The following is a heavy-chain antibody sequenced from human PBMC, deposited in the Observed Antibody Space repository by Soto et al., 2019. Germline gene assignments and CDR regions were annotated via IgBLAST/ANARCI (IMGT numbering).Heavy chain of an antibody. V-gene: IGHV4-30-2*01. J-gene: IGHJ3*02. CDR2: IYQNGNT. Sequence: PSETLSLTCIVSGDSITSPSSSWTWFRQPPRKSLEWIGYIYQNGNTYYNPSVKGRVTISVDRSKNQFSLSLQSVTAADTAVDFCVRRKLGDVVDIWGPGTLVTVS. CDR3: VRRKLGDVVDI. D-gene: IGHD3-16*01. CDR1: GDSITSPSSS.